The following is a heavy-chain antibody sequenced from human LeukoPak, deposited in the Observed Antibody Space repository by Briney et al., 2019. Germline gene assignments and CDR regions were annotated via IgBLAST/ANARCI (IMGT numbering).Heavy chain of an antibody. CDR1: GFTFSSDS. V-gene: IGHV3-21*01. Sequence: PGGSLRLSCAASGFTFSSDSMNWGRQAPGQGLEAVSSISNTISYIYYADSVKGRFTISRDNAKNSLYLQMNRLRAEDTAVYYCARGASSVPDYWGQGTLVTVS. CDR3: ARGASSVPDY. CDR2: ISNTISYI. J-gene: IGHJ4*02. D-gene: IGHD6-6*01.